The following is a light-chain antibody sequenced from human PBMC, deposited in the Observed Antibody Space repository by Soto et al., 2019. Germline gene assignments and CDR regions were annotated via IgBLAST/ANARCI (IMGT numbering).Light chain of an antibody. CDR1: QSVSSNY. CDR2: GAS. J-gene: IGKJ1*01. V-gene: IGKV3-20*01. CDR3: QQYGILWT. Sequence: EIVLTQSPGTLSVSPGERATLSCRASQSVSSNYLAWYQQKPGQAPRLLIFGASTRATGIPGRFSGSGSGTDFTLTISTLEPEDFAVYYCQQYGILWTFGQGTKVDIK.